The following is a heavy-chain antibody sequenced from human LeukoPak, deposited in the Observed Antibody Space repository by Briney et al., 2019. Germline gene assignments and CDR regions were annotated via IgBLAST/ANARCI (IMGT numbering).Heavy chain of an antibody. CDR1: GGSISSSRYY. CDR2: IYYSGST. J-gene: IGHJ4*02. V-gene: IGHV4-39*01. CDR3: ARDFDY. Sequence: SPGETLSLTCSVSGGSISSSRYYWGSIRQPPGKGLEWIGSIYYSGSTYYHPSLKSRVTISVDTSQNQFSLKLSSVTAADTAVYYCARDFDYWGQGTLVTVSS.